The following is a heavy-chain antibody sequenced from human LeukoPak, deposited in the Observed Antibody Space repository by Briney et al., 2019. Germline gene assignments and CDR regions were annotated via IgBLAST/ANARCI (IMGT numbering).Heavy chain of an antibody. CDR3: ARDSSYDFWSGYPTYFDY. V-gene: IGHV4-39*02. CDR2: IYYSGST. J-gene: IGHJ4*02. CDR1: GGSISSSSYY. D-gene: IGHD3-3*01. Sequence: SETLSLTCTVSGGSISSSSYYWGWIRQPPGKGLEWIGSIYYSGSTYYNPSLKSRVTISVDTSKNQFSLKLSSVTAADTAVYYCARDSSYDFWSGYPTYFDYWGQGTLVTVSS.